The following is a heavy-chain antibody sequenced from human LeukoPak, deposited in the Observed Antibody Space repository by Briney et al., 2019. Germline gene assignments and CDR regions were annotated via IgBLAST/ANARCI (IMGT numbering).Heavy chain of an antibody. J-gene: IGHJ4*02. V-gene: IGHV3-23*01. Sequence: GGSLRLSCAASGFTFSSYAMSWVRQAPGKGLEGVSAISGSGGSTYYADSVKGRFTISRDNSKNTLYLQMNSLRAEDTAVYYCAKGFGSSSWYSFDYWGQGTLVTVSS. CDR1: GFTFSSYA. CDR2: ISGSGGST. CDR3: AKGFGSSSWYSFDY. D-gene: IGHD6-13*01.